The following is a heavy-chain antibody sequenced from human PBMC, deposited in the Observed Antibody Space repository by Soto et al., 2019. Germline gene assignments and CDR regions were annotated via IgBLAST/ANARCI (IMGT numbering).Heavy chain of an antibody. D-gene: IGHD6-19*01. V-gene: IGHV4-39*01. CDR3: ARHDGFSSGWIFAY. CDR2: IYYSGNT. CDR1: GGSISSGGYY. J-gene: IGHJ4*01. Sequence: SETLSLTCTVSGGSISSGGYYWSWIRQHPGKGLEWIGYIYYSGNTYSNPSLKSRVTISVDTSNNQLSLKLRSVTAADTAVYYCARHDGFSSGWIFAYWGHGTLVTVSS.